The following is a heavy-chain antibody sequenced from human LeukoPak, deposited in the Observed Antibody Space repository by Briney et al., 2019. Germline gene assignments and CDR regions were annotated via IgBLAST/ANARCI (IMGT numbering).Heavy chain of an antibody. Sequence: SETLSLTCAVYGGSFSGYYWSWIRQPPGKGLEWIGEINHSGSTNYNPSLKSRVTISLDTSKNQFSLKLSSVTAADTAVYYCAGARGAAPHFRYWGQGTLVTVSS. J-gene: IGHJ4*02. D-gene: IGHD6-6*01. V-gene: IGHV4-34*01. CDR1: GGSFSGYY. CDR2: INHSGST. CDR3: AGARGAAPHFRY.